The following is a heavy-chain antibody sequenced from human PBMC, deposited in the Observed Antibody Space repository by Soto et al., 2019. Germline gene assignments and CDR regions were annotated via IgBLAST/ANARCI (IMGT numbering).Heavy chain of an antibody. V-gene: IGHV1-58*01. CDR3: AADSTSQYYFDI. J-gene: IGHJ3*02. CDR2: IVVGSGNT. Sequence: GASVKVSCKASGFTFTSSAVQWVRQARGQRLEWIGWIVVGSGNTNYAQKFQERVTITRDMSTSTAYMELSSLRSEYTAVYYCAADSTSQYYFDIWGQGTMVTVSS. CDR1: GFTFTSSA. D-gene: IGHD3-10*01.